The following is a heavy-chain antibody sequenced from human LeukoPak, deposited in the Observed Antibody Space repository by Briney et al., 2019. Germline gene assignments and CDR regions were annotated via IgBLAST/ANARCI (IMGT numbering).Heavy chain of an antibody. CDR1: GFTVGSYG. D-gene: IGHD3-16*01. CDR3: AKGKVWGSNWFDP. CDR2: ISYDGTNK. J-gene: IGHJ5*02. V-gene: IGHV3-30*18. Sequence: PGGSLRLSCAASGFTVGSYGMHWVRQAPGKGLEWVAVISYDGTNKYYADSVKGRFTFSRDNSKNTLYLQMNSLRAEDTGVYYCAKGKVWGSNWFDPWGQGTLVTVSS.